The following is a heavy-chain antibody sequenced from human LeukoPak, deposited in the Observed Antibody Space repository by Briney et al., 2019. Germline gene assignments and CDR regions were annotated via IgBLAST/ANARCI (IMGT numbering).Heavy chain of an antibody. CDR1: GGSISRGGYS. V-gene: IGHV4-30-2*01. Sequence: SETLSLTCAVSGGSISRGGYSWSWIRQPPGKGLEWIGYIYHSGSTYYNPSLKSRVTISVDRSKNQFSLKLSSVTAADTAVYYRARVCPTVTTSYYYYYMDVWGKGTTVTVSS. J-gene: IGHJ6*03. CDR3: ARVCPTVTTSYYYYYMDV. D-gene: IGHD4-11*01. CDR2: IYHSGST.